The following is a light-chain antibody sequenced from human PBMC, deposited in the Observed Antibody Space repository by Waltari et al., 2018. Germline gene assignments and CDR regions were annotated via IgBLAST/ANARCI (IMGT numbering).Light chain of an antibody. CDR1: SRNIATNY. Sequence: FMLTQPHSVSESPGKTVTISCTRSSRNIATNYVQWYQQRPGSAPTKVIYEDNQRPSGVPDRFSGSIDSSSNSASLIISGLKAEDEADYYCQSFDSSHVVFGGGTKLTVL. J-gene: IGLJ2*01. V-gene: IGLV6-57*03. CDR3: QSFDSSHVV. CDR2: EDN.